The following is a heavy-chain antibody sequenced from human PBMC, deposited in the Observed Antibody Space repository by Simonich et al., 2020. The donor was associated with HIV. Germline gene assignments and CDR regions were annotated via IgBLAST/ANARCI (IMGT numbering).Heavy chain of an antibody. Sequence: QVQLVESGGGVVQPGRSLRLSCAASGFTFSSYAMHRVRQAPGKGLEWVAVISYDGSNKYYAASVKGRFTISRDNSKNTLYLQMNSLRAEDTAVYYCASGGSISSVWADDYWGQGTLVTVSS. CDR1: GFTFSSYA. CDR2: ISYDGSNK. D-gene: IGHD3-16*01. J-gene: IGHJ4*02. V-gene: IGHV3-30*07. CDR3: ASGGSISSVWADDY.